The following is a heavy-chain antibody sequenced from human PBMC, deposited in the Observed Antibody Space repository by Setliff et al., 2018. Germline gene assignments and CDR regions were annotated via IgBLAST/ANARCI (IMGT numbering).Heavy chain of an antibody. CDR2: ISSSSSYM. J-gene: IGHJ3*01. Sequence: GGSLRLSCAASGFTFSSYSMNWVRQAPGKGLEWVSSISSSSSYMYYADSVKGRFTISRDNAKNSLDLQMDSLRGEDTAVYYCVRDRWKVMVNKGDDAFDLWGQGTMVTVSS. D-gene: IGHD5-18*01. CDR1: GFTFSSYS. V-gene: IGHV3-21*01. CDR3: VRDRWKVMVNKGDDAFDL.